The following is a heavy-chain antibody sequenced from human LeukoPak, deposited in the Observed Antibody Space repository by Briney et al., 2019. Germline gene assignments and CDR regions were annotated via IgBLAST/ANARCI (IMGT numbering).Heavy chain of an antibody. CDR3: ACNPDFWSGYYTHFQH. CDR2: IYYSGST. CDR1: GGSISSSSYY. Sequence: PSETLSLTCTVSGGSISSSSYYWGWLRQPPGKGLEWIGSIYYSGSTYYNPSLKSRVTISVDTSKNQFSLKLSSVTAVDTAVYYCACNPDFWSGYYTHFQHWGQGTLVTVSS. J-gene: IGHJ1*01. V-gene: IGHV4-39*01. D-gene: IGHD3-3*01.